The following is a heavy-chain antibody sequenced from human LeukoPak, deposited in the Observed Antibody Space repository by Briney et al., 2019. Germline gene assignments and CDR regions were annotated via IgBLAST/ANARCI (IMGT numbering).Heavy chain of an antibody. CDR3: ARRDDSSGYHKIFDY. CDR1: GDSISSGPYY. CDR2: IYYGENT. Sequence: PSETLSLTCTVSGDSISSGPYYWGWIRLPPGKGLEWIGNIYYGENTYYNPSLKSRVTISIDTSNNQFYLKLSSLTAADTAVYYCARRDDSSGYHKIFDYWGQGTLVTVSS. V-gene: IGHV4-39*01. D-gene: IGHD3-22*01. J-gene: IGHJ4*02.